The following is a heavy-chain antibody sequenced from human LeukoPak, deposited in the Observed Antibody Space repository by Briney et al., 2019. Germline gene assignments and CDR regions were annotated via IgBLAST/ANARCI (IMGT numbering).Heavy chain of an antibody. J-gene: IGHJ4*02. CDR3: AAGVSGYPFDY. CDR1: GGTFSSYA. Sequence: ASVKVSCKASGGTFSSYAISWVRQAPGQGLEWMGGIIPIFGTANYAQKFRGRVTITADESTSTAYMELSSLRSEDTAVYYCAAGVSGYPFDYWGQGTLVTVSS. CDR2: IIPIFGTA. D-gene: IGHD3-22*01. V-gene: IGHV1-69*13.